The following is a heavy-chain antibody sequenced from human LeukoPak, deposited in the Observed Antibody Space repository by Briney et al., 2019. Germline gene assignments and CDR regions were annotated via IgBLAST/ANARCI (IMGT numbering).Heavy chain of an antibody. Sequence: SETLSLTCAVYGGSFSGYYWSWIRQPPGGGREWIGEITHRGSTNYNPSLKSRVTISGDTSKNQFSLKLRSATAADTAVYYCARWSSSSSGTQPYDYWGQGTLVTVSS. J-gene: IGHJ4*02. CDR1: GGSFSGYY. CDR2: ITHRGST. CDR3: ARWSSSSSGTQPYDY. D-gene: IGHD6-6*01. V-gene: IGHV4-34*01.